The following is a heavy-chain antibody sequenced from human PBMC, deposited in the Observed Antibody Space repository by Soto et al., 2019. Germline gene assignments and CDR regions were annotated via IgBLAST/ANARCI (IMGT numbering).Heavy chain of an antibody. D-gene: IGHD3-10*01. CDR3: ATGIRFGELLMYYYVMDV. Sequence: GASVEVSWTHSGDTFTGYYIHWLRQDPGQGLEWMGWINPNSGGTNYAQKFQGWVTMTRDTSISTAYMELSGLRSDDTAVYYCATGIRFGELLMYYYVMDVWVQGTTVTVFS. CDR2: INPNSGGT. J-gene: IGHJ6*02. CDR1: GDTFTGYY. V-gene: IGHV1-2*04.